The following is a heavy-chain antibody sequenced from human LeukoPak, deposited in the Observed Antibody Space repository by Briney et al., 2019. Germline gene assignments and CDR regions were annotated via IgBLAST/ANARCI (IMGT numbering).Heavy chain of an antibody. D-gene: IGHD3-22*01. CDR3: ATLPDDSSGYSLDY. CDR2: ISYDGSNK. CDR1: GFTFSSYG. J-gene: IGHJ4*02. Sequence: PGRSLRLSCAASGFTFSSYGMHWVRQAPGKGLEWVAVISYDGSNKYYADSVKGRFTISRDNSKNTLYLQMNSLRAEDTAVYYCATLPDDSSGYSLDYWGQGTLVTVSS. V-gene: IGHV3-30*03.